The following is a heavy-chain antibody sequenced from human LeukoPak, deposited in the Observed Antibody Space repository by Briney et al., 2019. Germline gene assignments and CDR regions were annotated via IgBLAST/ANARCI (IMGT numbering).Heavy chain of an antibody. D-gene: IGHD3-22*01. CDR2: INHSGST. CDR3: ARADTSGPYYYYGMDV. Sequence: PSETLSLTCAVYGGSFSGYYWSWIRQPPGKGLEWIGEINHSGSTNYNPSLKSRVTISVDTSKNLFSLRLSSVTAADTAVYYCARADTSGPYYYYGMDVWGQGTTVTVSS. J-gene: IGHJ6*02. V-gene: IGHV4-34*01. CDR1: GGSFSGYY.